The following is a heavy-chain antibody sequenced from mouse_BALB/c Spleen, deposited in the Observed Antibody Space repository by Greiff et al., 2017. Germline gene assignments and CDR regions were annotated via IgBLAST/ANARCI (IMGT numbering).Heavy chain of an antibody. CDR2: ISSGSSTI. J-gene: IGHJ2*01. D-gene: IGHD1-3*01. CDR3: AREVNYYFDY. Sequence: DVMLVESGGGLVQPGGSRKLSCAASGFTFSSFGMHWVRQAPEKGLEWVAYISSGSSTIYYADTVKGRFTISRDNPKNTLFLQMTSLRSEDTAMYYCAREVNYYFDYWGQGTTLTVSS. CDR1: GFTFSSFG. V-gene: IGHV5-17*02.